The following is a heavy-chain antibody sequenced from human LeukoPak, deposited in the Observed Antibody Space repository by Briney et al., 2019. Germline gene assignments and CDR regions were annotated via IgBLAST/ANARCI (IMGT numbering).Heavy chain of an antibody. CDR2: INSDGSST. V-gene: IGHV3-74*01. D-gene: IGHD6-13*01. Sequence: PGGSLRLSCAASGFTFSTYWMYWVRHAPGKGLVWVSRINSDGSSTSYADSVKGRFTISRDNAKNTLYLQMNSLRAEDTAVYYCARGTTSSSWSSCDYWGQGTLVTVSS. J-gene: IGHJ4*02. CDR1: GFTFSTYW. CDR3: ARGTTSSSWSSCDY.